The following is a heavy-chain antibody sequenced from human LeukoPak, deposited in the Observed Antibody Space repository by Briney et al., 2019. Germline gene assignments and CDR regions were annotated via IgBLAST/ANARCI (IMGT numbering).Heavy chain of an antibody. CDR3: ARDVGIAARGYYYYYMDV. CDR1: GFTFSSYA. CDR2: ISSSSSYI. V-gene: IGHV3-21*01. D-gene: IGHD6-13*01. Sequence: NPGGSLRLSCAASGFTFSSYAMNWVRQAPGKGLEWVSSISSSSSYIYYADSVKGRFTISRDNAKNSLYLQMNSLRAEDTAVYYCARDVGIAARGYYYYYMDVWGKGTTVTVSS. J-gene: IGHJ6*03.